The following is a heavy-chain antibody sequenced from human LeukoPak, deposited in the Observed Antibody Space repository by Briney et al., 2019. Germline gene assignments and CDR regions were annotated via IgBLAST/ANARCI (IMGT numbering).Heavy chain of an antibody. Sequence: SETLSLTCAVYGGSFSGYYWSWIRQPPGKGLEWIGEINHSGSTNYNPSLKGRVTISVDTSKNQFSLKLSSVTAADTAVYYCARGRNYYDSSGYYSYWGQGTLVTVSS. D-gene: IGHD3-22*01. CDR3: ARGRNYYDSSGYYSY. J-gene: IGHJ4*02. CDR1: GGSFSGYY. CDR2: INHSGST. V-gene: IGHV4-34*01.